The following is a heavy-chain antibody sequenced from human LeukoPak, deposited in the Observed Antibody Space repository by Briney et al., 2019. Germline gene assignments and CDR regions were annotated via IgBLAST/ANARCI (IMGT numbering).Heavy chain of an antibody. D-gene: IGHD3-16*01. V-gene: IGHV1-24*01. CDR2: FDPEDGET. Sequence: ASVKVSCKVSGYTLTELSMHWVRQAPGKGLEWMGGFDPEDGETIYAQKFQGRVTMTEDTSTDTAYMELSSLRSEDTAVYYCARRKPPMIQTGAKNWFDPWGQGTLVTVSS. CDR1: GYTLTELS. CDR3: ARRKPPMIQTGAKNWFDP. J-gene: IGHJ5*02.